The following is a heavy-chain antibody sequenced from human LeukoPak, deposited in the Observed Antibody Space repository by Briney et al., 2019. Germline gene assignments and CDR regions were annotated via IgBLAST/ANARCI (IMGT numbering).Heavy chain of an antibody. D-gene: IGHD4-17*01. CDR3: ASRNYGDDY. CDR1: GGSISSYY. J-gene: IGHJ4*02. Sequence: SETLSLTCTVSGGSISSYYWSWIRQPPGKGLKWIGNIYYSGYTTYSPSLRSRVTISVDTSKNQFSLKLSSVTAADTAVYYCASRNYGDDYWGQGTLVTVSS. V-gene: IGHV4-59*08. CDR2: IYYSGYT.